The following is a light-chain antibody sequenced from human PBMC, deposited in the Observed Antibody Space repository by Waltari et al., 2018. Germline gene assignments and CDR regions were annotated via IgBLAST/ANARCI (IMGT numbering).Light chain of an antibody. J-gene: IGKJ1*01. Sequence: EVVLTQSPGPLSLSPGERATLSCRASPSIRINYLAWYQQKPGQAPRLLIYAASTRATGIPDRFSGSGSGTDFTLTISRLEPEDFAVYYCQQYDIPPRTFGQGTKVEVK. V-gene: IGKV3-20*01. CDR2: AAS. CDR3: QQYDIPPRT. CDR1: PSIRINY.